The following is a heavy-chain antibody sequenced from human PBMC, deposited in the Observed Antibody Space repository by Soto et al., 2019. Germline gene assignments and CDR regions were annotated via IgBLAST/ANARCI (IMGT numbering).Heavy chain of an antibody. V-gene: IGHV1-69*01. CDR1: GGTFSSYA. D-gene: IGHD1-26*01. CDR2: IIPIFGTA. Sequence: QVQLVQSGAEVKKPGSSVKVSGKASGGTFSSYAISWVRQAPGQGLEWMGGIIPIFGTANYAQKFQGRDTITADESTSPAYMELSSLRSEDTVVYYCARGGWERRIGIFDYWGQGTLVTVSS. J-gene: IGHJ4*02. CDR3: ARGGWERRIGIFDY.